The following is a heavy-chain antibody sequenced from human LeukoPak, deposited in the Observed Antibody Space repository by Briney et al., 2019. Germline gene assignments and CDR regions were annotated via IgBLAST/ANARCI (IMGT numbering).Heavy chain of an antibody. CDR2: IYHSGST. J-gene: IGHJ4*02. CDR3: ACQPRAASIDY. CDR1: GGSISSGGYY. Sequence: PSQTLSLTCTVSGGSISSGGYYWSWIRQPPGKGLEWIGYIYHSGSTYYNPSLKSRVTISVDRSKNQFSLKLSSVTAADTAVYYCACQPRAASIDYWGQGTLVTVSS. D-gene: IGHD2-15*01. V-gene: IGHV4-30-2*02.